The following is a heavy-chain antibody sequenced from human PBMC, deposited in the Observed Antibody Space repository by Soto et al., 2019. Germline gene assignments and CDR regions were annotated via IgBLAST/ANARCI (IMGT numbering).Heavy chain of an antibody. D-gene: IGHD3-22*01. V-gene: IGHV4-31*03. CDR2: IYYSGST. Sequence: SETLSLTCTVSGGSINSGGYYWSWIRQHPGRDLEWIGYIYYSGSTYYNPSLKSRVTISVDTSKNQFSLKLSSVTAADTAVYYCASPTLDSRGYDSRGIAFDIWSQGTMVSVS. CDR1: GGSINSGGYY. CDR3: ASPTLDSRGYDSRGIAFDI. J-gene: IGHJ3*02.